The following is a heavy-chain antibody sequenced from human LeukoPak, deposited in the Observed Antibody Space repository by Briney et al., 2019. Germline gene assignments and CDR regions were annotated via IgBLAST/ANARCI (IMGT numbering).Heavy chain of an antibody. J-gene: IGHJ4*02. V-gene: IGHV3-7*03. CDR2: IKQDGSEK. CDR1: GFTFSSYW. Sequence: PGGSLRLSCAASGFTFSSYWMSWVRQAPGKGLEWVANIKQDGSEKYYVDSVKGRFTISRDNAKNSLYLQMNSLRAEDTALYYCAKDARFLGAYFDYWGQGTLVTVSS. D-gene: IGHD3-3*01. CDR3: AKDARFLGAYFDY.